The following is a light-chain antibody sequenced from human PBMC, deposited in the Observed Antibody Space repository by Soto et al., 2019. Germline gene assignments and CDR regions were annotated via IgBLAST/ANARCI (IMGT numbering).Light chain of an antibody. J-gene: IGKJ4*01. CDR1: ETITYF. Sequence: DIQMTQSPPSLSASVGDRVTITCRASETITYFLNWYQLKPGKAPKLLIYSASNLQPAVPSRFSGSGYGTDFTLTLSGLQHEDSATYYCQQNCSPFVTFGAGTKVEV. V-gene: IGKV1-39*01. CDR2: SAS. CDR3: QQNCSPFVT.